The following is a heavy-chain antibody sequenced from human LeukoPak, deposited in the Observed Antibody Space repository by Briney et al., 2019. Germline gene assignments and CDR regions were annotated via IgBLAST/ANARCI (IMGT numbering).Heavy chain of an antibody. Sequence: GGSLRLSCAASGFTFSNYWMQWVRQAPGKGLVWVSRINGDASSISYADSVKGRFTISRDNAKNTLYLQMNSLRVEGTAVYYCARVWDKADYWGQGTLVTVSS. CDR2: INGDASSI. J-gene: IGHJ4*02. CDR1: GFTFSNYW. CDR3: ARVWDKADY. V-gene: IGHV3-74*01. D-gene: IGHD1-26*01.